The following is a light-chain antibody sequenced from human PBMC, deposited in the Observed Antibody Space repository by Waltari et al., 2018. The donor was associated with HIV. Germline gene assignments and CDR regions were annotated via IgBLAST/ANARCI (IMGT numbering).Light chain of an antibody. CDR1: QSISSY. V-gene: IGKV1-39*01. Sequence: IQMTQSPSSLSASVGDRVTITCRASQSISSYLNWYQQKPGKAPKLLIYAASSLQSGVPSRFSGSGSGTDFTLTISSLQPEDFPTYYCQQSYSTPDTFGQGTKLEIK. CDR2: AAS. CDR3: QQSYSTPDT. J-gene: IGKJ2*01.